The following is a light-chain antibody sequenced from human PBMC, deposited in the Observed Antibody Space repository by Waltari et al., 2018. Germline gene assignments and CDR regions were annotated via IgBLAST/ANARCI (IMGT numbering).Light chain of an antibody. J-gene: IGKJ4*01. Sequence: DIQMTQSPSTLSASVGHRVTITCRASQSIRSSLAWYQQKPGKAPKFLIYEASSLESGVPSRFSGSGSGTEFTLTISSLQPDDFATYFCQQYDAYALTFGGGTKVEIK. CDR2: EAS. CDR3: QQYDAYALT. CDR1: QSIRSS. V-gene: IGKV1-5*03.